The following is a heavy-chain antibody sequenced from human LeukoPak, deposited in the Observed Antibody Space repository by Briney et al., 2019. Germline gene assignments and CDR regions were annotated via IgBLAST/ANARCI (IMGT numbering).Heavy chain of an antibody. V-gene: IGHV1-69*05. CDR3: AGGDPFNYYMDV. Sequence: SVKVSCKASGGTFSGHAISWVRQAPGQGLEWMGGTIPIFGATNYTQRFQGKITITTDESTTTAYLELTSLRSEDTAVYFCAGGDPFNYYMDVWGKGTSVTVFS. D-gene: IGHD4-17*01. J-gene: IGHJ6*03. CDR1: GGTFSGHA. CDR2: TIPIFGAT.